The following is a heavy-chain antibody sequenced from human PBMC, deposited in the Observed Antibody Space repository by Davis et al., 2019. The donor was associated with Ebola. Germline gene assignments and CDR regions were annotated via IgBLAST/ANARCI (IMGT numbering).Heavy chain of an antibody. CDR1: GFTFSSYW. Sequence: GESLKISCAASGFTFSSYWMHWARQAPGKGLVWVSRINSDGSSTSYADSVKGRFTISRDNAKNTLYLQMNSLRAEDTAVYYCARDLKYSSSSARYWGQGTLVTVSS. J-gene: IGHJ4*02. CDR3: ARDLKYSSSSARY. V-gene: IGHV3-74*01. CDR2: INSDGSST. D-gene: IGHD6-6*01.